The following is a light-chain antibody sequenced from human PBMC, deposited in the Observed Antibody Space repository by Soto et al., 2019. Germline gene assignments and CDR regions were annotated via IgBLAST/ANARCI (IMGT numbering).Light chain of an antibody. Sequence: DIQMTQPPSSLSASVGDRVTITCRASQSIAYYVNWFQQKPGKAPKLLIYAASSLQSGVPSRFSGSGSGTDFTLTISSLQPEDFATYYCQQSSNSPMYTFGQGTKLYI. J-gene: IGKJ2*01. CDR3: QQSSNSPMYT. CDR1: QSIAYY. V-gene: IGKV1-39*01. CDR2: AAS.